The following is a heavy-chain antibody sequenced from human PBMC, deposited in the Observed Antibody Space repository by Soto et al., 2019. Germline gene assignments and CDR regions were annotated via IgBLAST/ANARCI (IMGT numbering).Heavy chain of an antibody. CDR3: AKDKSSGWYTENYFDY. CDR1: GFTFSSYA. V-gene: IGHV3-23*01. Sequence: PGGSLRLSCAASGFTFSSYAMSWVRQAPGKGLEWVSAISGSGGSTYYADSVKGRFTISRDNSKNTLYLQMNSLRAEDTAVYYCAKDKSSGWYTENYFDYWGQGTLVTVS. J-gene: IGHJ4*02. D-gene: IGHD6-19*01. CDR2: ISGSGGST.